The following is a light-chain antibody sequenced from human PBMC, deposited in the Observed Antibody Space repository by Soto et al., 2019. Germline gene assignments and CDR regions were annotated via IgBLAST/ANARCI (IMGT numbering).Light chain of an antibody. CDR2: GAS. J-gene: IGKJ3*01. CDR3: QQYGRSPFT. Sequence: IVMSQPPATLSVSKGERATLSCRASQSVSSNLAWYQQKPGQAPRLLIYGASSRATGIPDRFSGSGSGTDFTLTISRLEPEDFAVYYCQQYGRSPFTFGPGTKVDIK. CDR1: QSVSSN. V-gene: IGKV3-20*01.